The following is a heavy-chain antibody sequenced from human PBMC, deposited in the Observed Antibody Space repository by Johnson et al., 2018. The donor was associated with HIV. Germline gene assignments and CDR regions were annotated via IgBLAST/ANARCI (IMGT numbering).Heavy chain of an antibody. V-gene: IGHV3-7*02. CDR2: IKPDGSEK. D-gene: IGHD2-15*01. Sequence: MQLVESGGALVQPGGSLRLSCAASGFTFTNFWMGWVRQAPGKGLEWVANIKPDGSEKFYVDSVKGRFTISRDNAKNSLYLQMNSLRAEDTAVYYCARSKDCSGGSCPDGFDIWGQGTMVTVSS. J-gene: IGHJ3*02. CDR3: ARSKDCSGGSCPDGFDI. CDR1: GFTFTNFW.